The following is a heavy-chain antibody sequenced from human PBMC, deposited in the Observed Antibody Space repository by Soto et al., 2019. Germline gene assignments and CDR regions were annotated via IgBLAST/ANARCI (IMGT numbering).Heavy chain of an antibody. CDR3: AREGCSSTSCYHDY. D-gene: IGHD2-2*01. J-gene: IGHJ4*02. CDR1: GFTFSSYG. V-gene: IGHV3-33*01. CDR2: IWYDGSNK. Sequence: GGSLRLSCAASGFTFSSYGMHWVRQAPGKGLEWVAVIWYDGSNKYYADSVKGRFTISRDNSKNTLYLQMNSLRAEDTAVYYCAREGCSSTSCYHDYWGQGTLVTVSS.